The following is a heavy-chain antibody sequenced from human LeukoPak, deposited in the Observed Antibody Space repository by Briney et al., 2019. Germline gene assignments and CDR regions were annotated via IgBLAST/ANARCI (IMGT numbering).Heavy chain of an antibody. J-gene: IGHJ6*03. CDR3: ARSSGWYHRGPDYYYYYMDV. D-gene: IGHD6-19*01. Sequence: GGSLRLSCEASGFTFSSYWMHWVRQAPGKGLEWVSRIDNDGSTTSNADSVKGRFTISRDNVKNTLYLQMNSLRAEDTAVYYCARSSGWYHRGPDYYYYYMDVWGKGTTVTVS. CDR2: IDNDGSTT. V-gene: IGHV3-74*01. CDR1: GFTFSSYW.